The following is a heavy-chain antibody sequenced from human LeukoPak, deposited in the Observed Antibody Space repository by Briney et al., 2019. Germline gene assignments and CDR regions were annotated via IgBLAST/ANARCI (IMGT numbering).Heavy chain of an antibody. Sequence: SETLSLTCAVYGGSFSAYYWSWIRQPPGKGLEWIGEINHSGSTNYNPSLKSRVTISLDTSKNQFSLKLSSVTAADTAVYYCARGGYCGGDCYENDAFDIWGQGTMVTVSS. D-gene: IGHD2-21*02. CDR1: GGSFSAYY. J-gene: IGHJ3*02. V-gene: IGHV4-34*01. CDR2: INHSGST. CDR3: ARGGYCGGDCYENDAFDI.